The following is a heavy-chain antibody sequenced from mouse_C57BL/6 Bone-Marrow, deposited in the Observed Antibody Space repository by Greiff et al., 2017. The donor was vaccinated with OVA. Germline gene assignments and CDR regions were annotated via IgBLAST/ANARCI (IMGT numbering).Heavy chain of an antibody. V-gene: IGHV5-16*01. CDR1: GFTFSDYY. J-gene: IGHJ4*01. CDR2: INYDGSST. D-gene: IGHD3-3*01. CDR3: ARGGAGDYAMDY. Sequence: EVKLMESEGGLVQPGSSMKLSCTASGFTFSDYYMAWVRQVPEKGLEWVANINYDGSSTYYLDSLKSRFIISRDNAKNILYLQMSSLKSEDTATYYCARGGAGDYAMDYWGQGTSVTVSS.